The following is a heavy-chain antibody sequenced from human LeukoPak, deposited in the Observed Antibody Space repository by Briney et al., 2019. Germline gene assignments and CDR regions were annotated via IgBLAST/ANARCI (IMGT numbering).Heavy chain of an antibody. J-gene: IGHJ4*02. D-gene: IGHD2-2*01. CDR3: AKDRNIVVVPAASLGAPYFDY. V-gene: IGHV3-30*18. CDR1: GFTLSSYG. CDR2: ISYDGSNK. Sequence: PGRSLRLSCAASGFTLSSYGMHWVRQAPGKGLEWVAVISYDGSNKYYADSVKGRFTISRDNSKNTLYLQMNSLRAEDTAVYYCAKDRNIVVVPAASLGAPYFDYWGQGTLVTVSS.